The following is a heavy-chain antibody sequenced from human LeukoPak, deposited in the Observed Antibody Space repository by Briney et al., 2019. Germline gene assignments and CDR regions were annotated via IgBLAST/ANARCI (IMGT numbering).Heavy chain of an antibody. D-gene: IGHD1-1*01. CDR3: ARSGERGAFDI. CDR1: GFTFSSYW. V-gene: IGHV3-7*01. Sequence: PGGSLRLSCAASGFTFSSYWMSWVRQAPGKGLEWVANIKQDGSEKYYVDSVKGRFTISRGNAKNSLYLQMNSLRAEDTAVYYCARSGERGAFDIWGQGTMVTVSS. CDR2: IKQDGSEK. J-gene: IGHJ3*02.